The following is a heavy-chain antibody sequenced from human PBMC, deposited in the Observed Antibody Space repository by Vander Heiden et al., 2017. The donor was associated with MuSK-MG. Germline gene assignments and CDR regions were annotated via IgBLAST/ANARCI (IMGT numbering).Heavy chain of an antibody. Sequence: QVQLVQSGAEVKKPGASVKVSCKASGYTFTSYGISWVRQAPGQGLEWMGWISAYNGNTNYAKKLQGRVTMTTDTSTSTAYMELRSLRSEETAVYYCATGGEGYCSSTRCYSLDPRGQGTMVTVYS. CDR1: GYTFTSYG. J-gene: IGHJ5*02. CDR3: ATGGEGYCSSTRCYSLDP. D-gene: IGHD2-2*02. V-gene: IGHV1-18*01. CDR2: ISAYNGNT.